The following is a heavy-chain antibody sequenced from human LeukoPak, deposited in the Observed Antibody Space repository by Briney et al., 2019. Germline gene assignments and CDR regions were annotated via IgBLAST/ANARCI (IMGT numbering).Heavy chain of an antibody. D-gene: IGHD3-3*01. CDR1: GGSLSSVSYY. Sequence: PSQTLSLTCTVSGGSLSSVSYYWTWIRQPAGKGLEWIGRIYTSGSTNYNPSLKSRVTISVDTSKNQFSLKLSSVTAADTAVYYCARGGRYDSLSFDPWGQGTLVTVSS. V-gene: IGHV4-61*02. J-gene: IGHJ5*02. CDR2: IYTSGST. CDR3: ARGGRYDSLSFDP.